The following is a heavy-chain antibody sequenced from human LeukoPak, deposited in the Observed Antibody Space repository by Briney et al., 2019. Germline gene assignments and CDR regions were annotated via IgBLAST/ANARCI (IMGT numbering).Heavy chain of an antibody. CDR3: ARQGPTTGTDYFDY. V-gene: IGHV4-39*01. D-gene: IGHD1-1*01. CDR1: SGSISSSSYY. J-gene: IGHJ4*02. Sequence: SETLSLTCTVSSGSISSSSYYWGWIRQPPGKGLEWIGSIYYSGSTYYNPSLKSRVTKSVDTSKNQFSLKLSSVTAADTAVYYCARQGPTTGTDYFDYWGQGTLVTVSS. CDR2: IYYSGST.